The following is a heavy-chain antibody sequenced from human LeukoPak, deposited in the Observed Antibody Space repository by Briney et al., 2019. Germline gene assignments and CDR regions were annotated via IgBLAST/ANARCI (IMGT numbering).Heavy chain of an antibody. D-gene: IGHD3-3*01. CDR2: IYTSGST. CDR1: GYSISSGYY. CDR3: ARDKWSKAFDI. J-gene: IGHJ3*02. V-gene: IGHV4-4*07. Sequence: PSETLSLTCTVSGYSISSGYYWGWIRQPAGKGLEWIGRIYTSGSTNYNPSLKSRVTMSVDTSKNQFSLKLSSVTAADTAVYYCARDKWSKAFDIWGQGAMVTVSS.